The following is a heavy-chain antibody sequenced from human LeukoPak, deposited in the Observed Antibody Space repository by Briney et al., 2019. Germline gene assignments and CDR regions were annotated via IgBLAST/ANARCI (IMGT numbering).Heavy chain of an antibody. CDR2: INHSGST. CDR3: ARAGPSRGSDILTGYPNWFVP. V-gene: IGHV4-34*01. D-gene: IGHD3-9*01. J-gene: IGHJ5*02. CDR1: GGSFSGYY. Sequence: PSETLSLTCAVDGGSFSGYYWSWIRQPPGKGLEWIGEINHSGSTNYNPSLKSRVTISVATSKNQFSLKLSSVTAAATAVSSCARAGPSRGSDILTGYPNWFVPSGQGTLVTASS.